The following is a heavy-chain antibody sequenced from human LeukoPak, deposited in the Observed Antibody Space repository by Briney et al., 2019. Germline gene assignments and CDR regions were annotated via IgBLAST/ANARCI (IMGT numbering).Heavy chain of an antibody. CDR2: ISASSIYI. V-gene: IGHV3-21*06. D-gene: IGHD1-26*01. CDR1: GFTFSDYS. CDR3: ARDRGGGSYFEY. Sequence: GGSLRLSCAASGFTFSDYSMNWVRQAPGKGLEWVSSISASSIYIYYADSVKGRFTASRDNAENSVYLQMNSLRAEDTAVYYCARDRGGGSYFEYWGQGTLVTVSS. J-gene: IGHJ4*02.